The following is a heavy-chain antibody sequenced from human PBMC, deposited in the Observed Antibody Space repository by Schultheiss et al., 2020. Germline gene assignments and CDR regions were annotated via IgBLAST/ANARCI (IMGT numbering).Heavy chain of an antibody. CDR3: ARGGVVVVAAMGAFDI. V-gene: IGHV4-30-2*05. J-gene: IGHJ3*02. CDR1: GGSISSGGYS. D-gene: IGHD2-15*01. Sequence: SETLSLTCAVSGGSISSGGYSWSWIRQPPGKGLEWIGEINHSGSTNYNPSLKSRVTISVDTSKNQFSLKLSSVTAADTAVYYCARGGVVVVAAMGAFDIWGQGTMVTVSS. CDR2: INHSGST.